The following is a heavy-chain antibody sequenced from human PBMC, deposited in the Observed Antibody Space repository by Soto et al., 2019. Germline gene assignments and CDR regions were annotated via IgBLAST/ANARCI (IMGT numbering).Heavy chain of an antibody. CDR3: ERVPTYYYYGMDV. J-gene: IGHJ6*02. Sequence: XESLKVSYKCSGYSFTTYWRSWVLQMPGKGLEWMGKIDPSDSYIDYSPSFEGHVTISADKSVSTAYLQWSSLKASDTAVYFCERVPTYYYYGMDVWGQGTTVTVSS. V-gene: IGHV5-10-1*01. CDR1: GYSFTTYW. CDR2: IDPSDSYI.